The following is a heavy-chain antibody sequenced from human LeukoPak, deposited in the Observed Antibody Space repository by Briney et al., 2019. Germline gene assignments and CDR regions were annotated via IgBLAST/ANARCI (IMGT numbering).Heavy chain of an antibody. CDR1: GGSISSGSYY. Sequence: TLSLTCTVSGGSISSGSYYWSWIRQPAGKGLEWIGRIYTSGSTNYNPSLKSRVTISVDTSKNQFSLKLSSVTAADTAVYYCARSHTLDYCSSTSCYGFDPWGQGTLVTVSS. J-gene: IGHJ5*02. CDR3: ARSHTLDYCSSTSCYGFDP. D-gene: IGHD2-2*01. CDR2: IYTSGST. V-gene: IGHV4-61*02.